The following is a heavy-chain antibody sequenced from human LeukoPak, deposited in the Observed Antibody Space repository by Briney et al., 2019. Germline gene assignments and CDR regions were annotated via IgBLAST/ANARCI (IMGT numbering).Heavy chain of an antibody. D-gene: IGHD1-1*01. CDR2: IYHGETT. Sequence: GLEWIGSIYHGETTYYTPSLKTRLTISLDTSKNQFSLKLSSVTAADTAVYYCASNWSDFDYWGQGILVTVSS. J-gene: IGHJ4*02. V-gene: IGHV4-38-2*01. CDR3: ASNWSDFDY.